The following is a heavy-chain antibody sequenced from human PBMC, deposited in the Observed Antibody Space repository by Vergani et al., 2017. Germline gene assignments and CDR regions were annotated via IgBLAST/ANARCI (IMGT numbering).Heavy chain of an antibody. CDR2: INHSGST. J-gene: IGHJ5*02. D-gene: IGHD3-10*01. Sequence: QVQLQQWGAGLLKPSETLSLTCAVYGGSFSGYYWSWIRQPPGKGLEWIGEINHSGSTNYNPSLKSRVTISVDTSKNQFSLKLSSVTAADTAVYYCARDQHYYGSGIRETNWFDPWGQGTLVTVSS. CDR1: GGSFSGYY. CDR3: ARDQHYYGSGIRETNWFDP. V-gene: IGHV4-34*01.